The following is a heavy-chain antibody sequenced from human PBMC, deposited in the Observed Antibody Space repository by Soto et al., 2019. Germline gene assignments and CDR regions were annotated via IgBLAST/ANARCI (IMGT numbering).Heavy chain of an antibody. V-gene: IGHV4-34*01. D-gene: IGHD6-25*01. CDR1: GDSFSAYY. J-gene: IGHJ4*02. CDR3: ARDLSREQRGFDY. CDR2: INHSGST. Sequence: ETLSLTCAVYGDSFSAYYWSWIRQPPGKGLEWIGEINHSGSTNYSPSLKSRVTISIDTPKNQFSLKLTSLTAAGTAVYYCARDLSREQRGFDYWGLGALVTVSS.